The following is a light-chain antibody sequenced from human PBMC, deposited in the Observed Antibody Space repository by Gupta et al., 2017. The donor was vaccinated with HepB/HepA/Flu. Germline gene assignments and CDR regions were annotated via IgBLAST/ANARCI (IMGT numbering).Light chain of an antibody. CDR1: QSISTY. CDR2: SAS. CDR3: QQSYRAPLT. J-gene: IGKJ1*01. Sequence: IQMTQSPSSLSASVGDRVTITCRASQSISTYLHWFQQKPGKAPRLLIYSASTLQSGAPSRFSGRGSGTDFTLTINSLQPEDFATYYCQQSYRAPLTFGQGTKVEI. V-gene: IGKV1-39*01.